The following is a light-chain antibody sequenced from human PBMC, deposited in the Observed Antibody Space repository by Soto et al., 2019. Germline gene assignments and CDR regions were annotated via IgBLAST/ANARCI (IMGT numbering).Light chain of an antibody. Sequence: QSALTQPASVSGSPGQSITISCTGTSNDVGNYNLVSWYQHHPGKAPKLMIFEDSKWPSGVSNRFSGSKSGNTASLTISGLQAEDEADYYCCSYAGSGTWLFGGGTKVTVL. V-gene: IGLV2-23*01. J-gene: IGLJ2*01. CDR2: EDS. CDR1: SNDVGNYNL. CDR3: CSYAGSGTWL.